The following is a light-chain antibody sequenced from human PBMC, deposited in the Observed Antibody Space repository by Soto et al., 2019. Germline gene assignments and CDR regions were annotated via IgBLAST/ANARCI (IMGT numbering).Light chain of an antibody. J-gene: IGKJ5*01. CDR1: QSITNNY. Sequence: ETVLTQSPGTLSWSPGERATLSCRASQSITNNYLAWYQQKPGQAPRLLIYGASSRVTGIPDRFSGSGSGTDFTLTISRLEPEDFAVYYCQQYRTSPITFGQGTRLEIK. CDR3: QQYRTSPIT. V-gene: IGKV3-20*01. CDR2: GAS.